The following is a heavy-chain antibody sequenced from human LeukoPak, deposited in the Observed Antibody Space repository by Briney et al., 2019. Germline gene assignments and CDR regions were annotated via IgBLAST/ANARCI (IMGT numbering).Heavy chain of an antibody. CDR2: MNPNSGNT. V-gene: IGHV1-8*01. CDR1: GYTFTSYD. CDR3: ARGLARTSMVTRGGVRFDY. J-gene: IGHJ4*02. Sequence: EASVTVSCKAPGYTFTSYDINWVRQATGQGLEWMGWMNPNSGNTGYAQKFQGRVTMTRNTSTSTASMELSSLRSEDTAVYYCARGLARTSMVTRGGVRFDYWGEGTLVTVSS. D-gene: IGHD5-18*01.